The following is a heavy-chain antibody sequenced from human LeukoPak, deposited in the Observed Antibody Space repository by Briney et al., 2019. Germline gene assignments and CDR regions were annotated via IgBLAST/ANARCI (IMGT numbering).Heavy chain of an antibody. Sequence: GGSLRLSCVASGFTFTDYFMSWVRQAPGKGLEWVASIKHNGGEKYYVDSVKGRFTISRDNAKNSLYLEMSSLRVEDTAVYYRANTQPKAAAGIYDYWGQGTLVTVSS. J-gene: IGHJ4*02. CDR3: ANTQPKAAAGIYDY. D-gene: IGHD6-13*01. CDR1: GFTFTDYF. CDR2: IKHNGGEK. V-gene: IGHV3-7*01.